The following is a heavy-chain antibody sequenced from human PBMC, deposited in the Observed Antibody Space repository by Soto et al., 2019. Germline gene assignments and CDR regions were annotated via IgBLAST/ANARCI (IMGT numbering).Heavy chain of an antibody. J-gene: IGHJ6*02. CDR1: GGTFSSYA. CDR3: ASFTYYYHSSGYKQYGMDV. Sequence: QVQLVQSGAEVKKPGSSVKVSCKASGGTFSSYAISWVRQAPGQGLEWMGGIIPIFGTAYYAQKIQGRLTITAEDSTSTAYLELISLRSEDTAVYYCASFTYYYHSSGYKQYGMDVWGQWTTVTVSS. V-gene: IGHV1-69*01. D-gene: IGHD3-22*01. CDR2: IIPIFGTA.